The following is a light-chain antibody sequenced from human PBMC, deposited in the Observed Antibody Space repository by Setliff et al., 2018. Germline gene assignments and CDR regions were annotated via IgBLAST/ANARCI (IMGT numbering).Light chain of an antibody. J-gene: IGLJ1*01. CDR1: SSDVGGYNS. CDR2: DVS. V-gene: IGLV2-14*03. Sequence: QSVPTQPASVSGSPGQSITISCTGTSSDVGGYNSVSWYQQHPGKAPKLMIYDVSNRPSGVSNRFSGSKSGNTASLTISGLQAEDEADYYCSSYTSSSIFYVFGTGTKVTVL. CDR3: SSYTSSSIFYV.